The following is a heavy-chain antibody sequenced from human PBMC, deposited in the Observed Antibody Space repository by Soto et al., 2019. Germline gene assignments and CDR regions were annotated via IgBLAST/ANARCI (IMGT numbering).Heavy chain of an antibody. CDR1: GFNFSNYG. D-gene: IGHD6-6*01. Sequence: GGLQRDRWGAFGFNFSNYGVGRVRQDPGKGLEWVSYISSSSSTIYYADSVKGRFTISRDNAKNSLYLQMNSLRAEDTAFYYCARVRGESSSYYSYMDVWGKGTTVTVSS. CDR3: ARVRGESSSYYSYMDV. CDR2: ISSSSSTI. V-gene: IGHV3-48*01. J-gene: IGHJ6*03.